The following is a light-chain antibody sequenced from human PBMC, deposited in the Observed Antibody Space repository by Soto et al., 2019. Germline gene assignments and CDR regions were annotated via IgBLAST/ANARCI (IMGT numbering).Light chain of an antibody. V-gene: IGKV1-33*01. Sequence: DIQMTQSPSSLSASVGDRVTITCQAGHHINNYLNWFQQKPGKAPKLLIYDASKLHTGVPSRFSGSGSGTDFTFTISSLQPEDIATYYCQQYDALPFTFGPGTKVDIK. CDR1: HHINNY. J-gene: IGKJ3*01. CDR2: DAS. CDR3: QQYDALPFT.